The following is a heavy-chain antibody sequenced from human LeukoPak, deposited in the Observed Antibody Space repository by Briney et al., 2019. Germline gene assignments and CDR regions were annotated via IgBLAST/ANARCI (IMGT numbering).Heavy chain of an antibody. CDR3: ARAGTLDYYGMDV. CDR2: VYYSGTT. Sequence: SETLSFTCTVSGGTISGYYWSWIRQPPGKGLEWLGYVYYSGTTNYNPSLKSRVTVSVDTSKNQFSLKLSSVTAADTAVYYCARAGTLDYYGMDVWGQGTTVTVSS. D-gene: IGHD1-26*01. CDR1: GGTISGYY. V-gene: IGHV4-59*01. J-gene: IGHJ6*02.